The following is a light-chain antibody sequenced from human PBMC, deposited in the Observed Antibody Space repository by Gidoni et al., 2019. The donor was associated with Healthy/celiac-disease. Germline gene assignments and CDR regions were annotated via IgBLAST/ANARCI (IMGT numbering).Light chain of an antibody. CDR1: TGAVTSGYY. V-gene: IGLV7-43*01. CDR2: RTS. Sequence: TVVTQEPSLTVSPGGKVTRTCASSTGAVTSGYYPNWFQQTPGQAPRALISRTSNKPSCTPARFAGSLLGGKAALTLSSVQPVDEAEYYFLLYYGGARVVGGGTKLTAL. J-gene: IGLJ3*02. CDR3: LLYYGGARV.